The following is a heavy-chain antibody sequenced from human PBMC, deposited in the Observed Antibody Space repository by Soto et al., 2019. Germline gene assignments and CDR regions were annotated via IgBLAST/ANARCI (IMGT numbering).Heavy chain of an antibody. CDR2: ISGSGGST. V-gene: IGHV3-23*01. Sequence: GGSLRLSCAASGFTFSSYAMSWVRQAPGKGLEWVSAISGSGGSTYYADSVKGRFTISRDDSKNTLYLQTNSLRAEDTAVYYCAKDATSYFLRFFDYWGQGTLVTVSS. J-gene: IGHJ4*02. CDR3: AKDATSYFLRFFDY. D-gene: IGHD4-17*01. CDR1: GFTFSSYA.